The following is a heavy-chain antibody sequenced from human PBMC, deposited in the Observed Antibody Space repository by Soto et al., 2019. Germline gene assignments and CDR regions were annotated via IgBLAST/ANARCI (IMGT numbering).Heavy chain of an antibody. Sequence: QVQLVQSGAEVKKPGSSVKVSCKASGGTFSSYTISWVRQAPGQGLEWMGRIIPILGIANYAQKFQGRVTITADKSTSTAYMGLSSLRSEDTAVYYCARDREGGGVLTPRGAGMDVWGQGTTVTVSS. CDR3: ARDREGGGVLTPRGAGMDV. CDR2: IIPILGIA. CDR1: GGTFSSYT. V-gene: IGHV1-69*08. D-gene: IGHD3-16*01. J-gene: IGHJ6*02.